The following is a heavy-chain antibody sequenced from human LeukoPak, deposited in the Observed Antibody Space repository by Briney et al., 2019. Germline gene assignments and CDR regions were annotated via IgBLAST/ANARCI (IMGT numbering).Heavy chain of an antibody. V-gene: IGHV3-23*01. CDR3: AKFLGGPSSY. CDR1: GFTFSSYA. D-gene: IGHD2-2*01. CDR2: ISGSGGST. Sequence: GGSLRLSCAASGFTFSSYAMSWVRQAPGKGLEWVSSISGSGGSTYYADSVKGRFTISRDNSKNTLSLQMNSLRIEDTAIYFCAKFLGGPSSYWGPGTLVTVSS. J-gene: IGHJ4*02.